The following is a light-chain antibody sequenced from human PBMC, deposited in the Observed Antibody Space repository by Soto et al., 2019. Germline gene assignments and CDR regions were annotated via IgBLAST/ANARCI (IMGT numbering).Light chain of an antibody. J-gene: IGKJ5*01. CDR2: DAS. Sequence: DIQMTQSPSSLSVSVGDRVSIPYRASQDIGNSLNWYQQKPGKAPNLLIYDASHLQTGVPSRFSGHGSGADFTLTISSLQPEDIATYYCQQYASLPITFGQGTRLEMK. V-gene: IGKV1-33*01. CDR3: QQYASLPIT. CDR1: QDIGNS.